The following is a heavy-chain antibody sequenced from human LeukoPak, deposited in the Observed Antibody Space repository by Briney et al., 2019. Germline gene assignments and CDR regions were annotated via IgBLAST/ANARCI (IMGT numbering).Heavy chain of an antibody. CDR2: ISGSGGST. Sequence: GGSLRLSCAASGFTFSSYAMSWVRQAPGKGLEWVSTISGSGGSTYYADSVKGRFTISRDNSKNTLYLQMNSLRAEDTAVYYCAREFYYDSYYYFDYWGQGTLVTVSS. D-gene: IGHD3-22*01. CDR3: AREFYYDSYYYFDY. V-gene: IGHV3-23*01. CDR1: GFTFSSYA. J-gene: IGHJ4*02.